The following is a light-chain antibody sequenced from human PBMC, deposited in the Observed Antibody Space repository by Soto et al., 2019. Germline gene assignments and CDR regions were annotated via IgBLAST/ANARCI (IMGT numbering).Light chain of an antibody. CDR2: DVS. Sequence: QSVLTQPASVSGSPGQSITISCTGTSSDVGGYNYVSWYQHHPGKAPKLMTYDVSNLPSGVSNRFSGSKSGNTASLTISWLQADDVADYYSSSYTRSATHVFVTGSNVTVL. V-gene: IGLV2-14*03. CDR1: SSDVGGYNY. J-gene: IGLJ1*01. CDR3: SSYTRSATHV.